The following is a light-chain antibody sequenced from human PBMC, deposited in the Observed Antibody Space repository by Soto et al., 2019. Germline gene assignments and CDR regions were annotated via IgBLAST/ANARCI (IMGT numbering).Light chain of an antibody. CDR3: QQSYSTPSIT. CDR2: AAS. CDR1: QSISIW. J-gene: IGKJ5*01. Sequence: DMRVTRSPSAVSASIGDRGTITGRASQSISIWLAWYQQKPGKAPKLLIYAASSLESGVPSRFSGSGSGTEFTLTISSLQPEDFATYYCQQSYSTPSITFGQGTRLEIK. V-gene: IGKV1-5*03.